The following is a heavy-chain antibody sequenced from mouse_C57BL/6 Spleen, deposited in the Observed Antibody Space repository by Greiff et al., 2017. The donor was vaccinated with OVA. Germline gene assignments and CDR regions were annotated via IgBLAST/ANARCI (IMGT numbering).Heavy chain of an antibody. D-gene: IGHD2-3*01. CDR2: ISYDGSN. CDR3: ARDKCYDGYTYYFDY. V-gene: IGHV3-6*01. J-gene: IGHJ2*01. Sequence: EVKLQESGPGLVKPSQSLSLTCSVTGYSITSGYYWNWIRQFPGNKLEWMGYISYDGSNNYNPSLKNRISITRDTSKNQFFLKLNSVTTEDTATYYCARDKCYDGYTYYFDYWGQGTTLTVSS. CDR1: GYSITSGYY.